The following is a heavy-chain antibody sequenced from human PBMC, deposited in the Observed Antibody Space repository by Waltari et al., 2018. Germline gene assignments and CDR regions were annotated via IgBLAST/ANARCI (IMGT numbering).Heavy chain of an antibody. CDR3: ARVRGWFGFDI. CDR1: GYTFTSYY. D-gene: IGHD3-10*01. V-gene: IGHV1-46*01. CDR2: INPSGGST. J-gene: IGHJ3*02. Sequence: QVQLVQSGAEVKKPGASVKVSCKASGYTFTSYYMHWVRQAPGQGLEWMGIINPSGGSTSYAQKFQGRVTMTRDTSTSTIYMELSSLRSEDTAVYYCARVRGWFGFDIWGQGTMVTVSS.